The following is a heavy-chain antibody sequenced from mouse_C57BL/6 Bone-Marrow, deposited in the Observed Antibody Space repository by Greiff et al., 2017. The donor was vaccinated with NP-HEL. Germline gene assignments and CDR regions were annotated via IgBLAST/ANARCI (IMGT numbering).Heavy chain of an antibody. J-gene: IGHJ4*01. CDR1: GYTFTSYW. Sequence: QVQLQQPGAELVKPGASVKLSCKASGYTFTSYWMHWVKQRPGQGLEWIGMIHPNSGSINYNEKFKSKATLTVDKSSSTAYMQLSSLTSEDSAVYYCARGLLWLRRRDYYAMDYWGQGTSVTVSS. CDR3: ARGLLWLRRRDYYAMDY. CDR2: IHPNSGSI. D-gene: IGHD2-2*01. V-gene: IGHV1-64*01.